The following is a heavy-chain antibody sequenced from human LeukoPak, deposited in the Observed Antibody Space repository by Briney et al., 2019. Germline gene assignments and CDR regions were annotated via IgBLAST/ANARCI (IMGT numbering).Heavy chain of an antibody. CDR2: IRYDGNDK. Sequence: GGSLRLSCAASGFTFSSSGMHWVRQAPGKGLGWVAFIRYDGNDKFYADSVKGRFAISRDTSRNTLYLQMNSLRAEDTAVYYCAKDLMRDRWFGESWGQGTLVTVSS. CDR3: AKDLMRDRWFGES. CDR1: GFTFSSSG. J-gene: IGHJ5*02. D-gene: IGHD3-10*01. V-gene: IGHV3-30*02.